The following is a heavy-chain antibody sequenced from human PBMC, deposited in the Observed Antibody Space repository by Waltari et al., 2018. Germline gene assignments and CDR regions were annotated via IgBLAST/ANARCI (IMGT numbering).Heavy chain of an antibody. CDR2: INPNSGGT. CDR1: GYTFTGYY. Sequence: QVQLVQSGAEVKKPGASVKVSCKASGYTFTGYYMHWVRKAPGQGLEWMGWINPNSGGTNYAQKFQGRVTMTRDTSISTAYMELSRLRSDDTAVYYCARVPVPLRRLEYFDYWGQGTLVTVSS. D-gene: IGHD6-19*01. V-gene: IGHV1-2*02. J-gene: IGHJ4*02. CDR3: ARVPVPLRRLEYFDY.